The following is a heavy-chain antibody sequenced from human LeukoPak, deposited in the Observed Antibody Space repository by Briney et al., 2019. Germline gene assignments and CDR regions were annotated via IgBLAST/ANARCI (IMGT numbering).Heavy chain of an antibody. CDR2: IIPILGIA. Sequence: EASVKVSCKASGGTFSSYAISWVRQAPGQGLEWMGRIIPILGIANYAQKFQGRVTITADKSTSTAYMELSSLRSEDTAVYYCARVRRDIVVVPAAAEWYFDLWGRGTLVTVSS. D-gene: IGHD2-2*01. J-gene: IGHJ2*01. CDR3: ARVRRDIVVVPAAAEWYFDL. V-gene: IGHV1-69*04. CDR1: GGTFSSYA.